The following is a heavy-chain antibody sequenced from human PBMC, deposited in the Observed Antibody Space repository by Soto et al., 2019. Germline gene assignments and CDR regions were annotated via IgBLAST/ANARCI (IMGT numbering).Heavy chain of an antibody. J-gene: IGHJ3*02. Sequence: SETRSLTWVVSGGSFSTYYYNWIRQSPGKGLEWIGEINHSGNNNYSPSLKSRVTMSLDTSKNQFSLKLTSVTAADTAVYYCARGGSNDWQVAFDIWGQGTMVTVSS. CDR2: INHSGNN. D-gene: IGHD3-9*01. CDR3: ARGGSNDWQVAFDI. V-gene: IGHV4-34*01. CDR1: GGSFSTYY.